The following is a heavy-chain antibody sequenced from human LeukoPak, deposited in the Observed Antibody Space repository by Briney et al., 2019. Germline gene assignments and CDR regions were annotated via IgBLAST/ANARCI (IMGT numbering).Heavy chain of an antibody. V-gene: IGHV3-7*01. D-gene: IGHD6-6*01. Sequence: GGSLRLSCAASGFTFSSYWMSWVRQAPGKGLEWVANIKQDGSEKYYVDSVKGRFTISRDNAKNSLYLQMNSLRAEDTAVYYCASPSSIAARYYFDYWGQGTLVTVSS. CDR3: ASPSSIAARYYFDY. CDR1: GFTFSSYW. J-gene: IGHJ4*02. CDR2: IKQDGSEK.